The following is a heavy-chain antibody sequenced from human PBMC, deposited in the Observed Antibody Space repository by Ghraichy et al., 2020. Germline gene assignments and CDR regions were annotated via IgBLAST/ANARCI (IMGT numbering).Heavy chain of an antibody. CDR3: AKGKHAGTFTQFYSHYNCVMDV. Sequence: GESLNISCAASGFTFSTYDMNWVRQAPGKGLEWVALISYAGSNQYYADSVKGRFTISRDNSKNTLYLQMDSLRGEDTAVYYCAKGKHAGTFTQFYSHYNCVMDVWGQGTTVTVSS. J-gene: IGHJ6*02. V-gene: IGHV3-30*18. CDR2: ISYAGSNQ. CDR1: GFTFSTYD. D-gene: IGHD2-21*01.